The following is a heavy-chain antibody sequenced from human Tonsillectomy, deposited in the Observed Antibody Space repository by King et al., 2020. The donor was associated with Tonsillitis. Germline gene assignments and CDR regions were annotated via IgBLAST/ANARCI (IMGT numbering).Heavy chain of an antibody. CDR3: AREGGSFRHFDL. CDR2: INPSGTGT. D-gene: IGHD2/OR15-2a*01. J-gene: IGHJ2*01. Sequence: VQLVESGAEVKEPGASLKVSCKASGYSFTNYYMHWVRQAPGQRLEWMGLINPSGTGTGYAQNFQGRITMTRDRSTGTDYMELSSLRSDDTAVYYCAREGGSFRHFDLWGRGTLVTVSS. V-gene: IGHV1-46*01. CDR1: GYSFTNYY.